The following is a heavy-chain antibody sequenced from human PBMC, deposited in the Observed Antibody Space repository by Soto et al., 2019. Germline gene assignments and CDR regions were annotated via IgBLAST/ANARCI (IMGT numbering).Heavy chain of an antibody. CDR3: ARGNWNHGGFDY. D-gene: IGHD1-1*01. CDR2: IWYDGSNK. CDR1: GFTFSSYG. Sequence: PGGSLRLSCAASGFTFSSYGMHWVRQAPGKGLEWVAVIWYDGSNKYYADSVKGRFTISRDNSKNTLYLQMNSLRAEDTAVYYCARGNWNHGGFDYWGQGTLVTVSS. V-gene: IGHV3-33*01. J-gene: IGHJ4*02.